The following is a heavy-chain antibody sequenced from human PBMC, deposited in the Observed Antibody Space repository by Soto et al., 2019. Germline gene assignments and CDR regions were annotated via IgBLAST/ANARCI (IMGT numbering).Heavy chain of an antibody. V-gene: IGHV3-74*01. Sequence: GGSLRLSCAASGFTFSSYWMHWVRQAPGKGLVWVSRINSDGSSTSYADSVKGRFTISRDNAKNTLYLQMNSLRAEDTAVYYCARVAVTHKPPPADVWGQGTTVTVSS. J-gene: IGHJ6*02. CDR2: INSDGSST. CDR1: GFTFSSYW. D-gene: IGHD4-4*01. CDR3: ARVAVTHKPPPADV.